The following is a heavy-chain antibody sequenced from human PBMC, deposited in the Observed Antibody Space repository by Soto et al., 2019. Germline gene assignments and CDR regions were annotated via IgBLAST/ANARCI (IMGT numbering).Heavy chain of an antibody. CDR3: ASRPGYCTNGVCYNHFDY. J-gene: IGHJ4*02. D-gene: IGHD2-8*01. V-gene: IGHV4-30-4*01. Sequence: SETLSLTCTVSGGSISSGDYYWTWIRQPPGKGLEWIGYIYYSGSTFYNPSLRSRLAISVDTSKNQFSLRLSSVTAADTAVYYCASRPGYCTNGVCYNHFDYWGQGILVTGLL. CDR2: IYYSGST. CDR1: GGSISSGDYY.